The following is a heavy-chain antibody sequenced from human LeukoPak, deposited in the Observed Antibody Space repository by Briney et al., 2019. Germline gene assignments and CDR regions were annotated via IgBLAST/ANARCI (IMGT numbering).Heavy chain of an antibody. CDR2: ISSSSSYI. V-gene: IGHV3-21*01. CDR1: GFTFSSYS. Sequence: GGSLRLSCAASGFTFSSYSMNWVRQAPGKGLEWVSSISSSSSYIYYADSVKGRFTISRDNAKNSLYLQMNSLRAEDTAVYYCARTYVVHLDALDIWGQGTMVTVSS. J-gene: IGHJ3*02. CDR3: ARTYVVHLDALDI. D-gene: IGHD3-10*02.